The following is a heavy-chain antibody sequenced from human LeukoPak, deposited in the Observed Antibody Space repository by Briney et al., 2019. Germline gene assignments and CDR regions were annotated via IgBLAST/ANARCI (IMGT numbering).Heavy chain of an antibody. D-gene: IGHD2/OR15-2a*01. CDR2: ISDSGGST. Sequence: GSLRLSCAASGFTFTTYAMTWVRQAPGTGLEWVSAISDSGGSTYYADSVKGRFTVSRDNSKNTLYLQMNSLRAEDTAVYFCAKVLKYYYNGMDVWGQGTTVTVSS. V-gene: IGHV3-23*01. CDR3: AKVLKYYYNGMDV. J-gene: IGHJ6*02. CDR1: GFTFTTYA.